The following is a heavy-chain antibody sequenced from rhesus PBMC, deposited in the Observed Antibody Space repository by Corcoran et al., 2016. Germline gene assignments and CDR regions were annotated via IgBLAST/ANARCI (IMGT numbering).Heavy chain of an antibody. V-gene: IGHV1-111*02. CDR2: VDPEDGEA. Sequence: EVQLVQSGAEVKKPGASVKISCKASGYTFTDYYLHWVRQAPGKGLEWMGRVDPEDGEAIQAQKFQDRVTITADTSTDTAYMELSSLRSEDTAVYYCARGGDCTGSGCYVEWYFEFWGQGALVTVSS. CDR1: GYTFTDYY. D-gene: IGHD2-21*01. J-gene: IGHJ1*01. CDR3: ARGGDCTGSGCYVEWYFEF.